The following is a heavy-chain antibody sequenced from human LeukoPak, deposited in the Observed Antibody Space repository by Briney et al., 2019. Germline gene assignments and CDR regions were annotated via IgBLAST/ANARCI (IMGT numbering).Heavy chain of an antibody. D-gene: IGHD3-22*01. V-gene: IGHV3-11*01. Sequence: GGSLRLSCAASGLTFSDYYMSWIRQAPGKGLEWVSYISSSGTTIYYADSVKGRFTISRDNAKNSLYLQMNSLRAEDTAVYFCARWDSSGCLDYWGQGTLVTVSS. J-gene: IGHJ4*02. CDR2: ISSSGTTI. CDR1: GLTFSDYY. CDR3: ARWDSSGCLDY.